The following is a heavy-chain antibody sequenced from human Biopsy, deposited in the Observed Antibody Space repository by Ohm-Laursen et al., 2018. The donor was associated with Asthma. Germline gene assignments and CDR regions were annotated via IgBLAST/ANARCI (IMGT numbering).Heavy chain of an antibody. CDR3: ARAQDYYDSRGYYRSFDY. V-gene: IGHV4-31*03. Sequence: SQTLSLTCTVSYGSNTSGGYYWTWIRQHPGKGLEWIGFIYYSGSTYYNPSLKSRVSISIDTSKNQFSLKLSSVTAADTAVYYCARAQDYYDSRGYYRSFDYWGQGTLVPVSS. D-gene: IGHD3-22*01. CDR2: IYYSGST. CDR1: YGSNTSGGYY. J-gene: IGHJ4*02.